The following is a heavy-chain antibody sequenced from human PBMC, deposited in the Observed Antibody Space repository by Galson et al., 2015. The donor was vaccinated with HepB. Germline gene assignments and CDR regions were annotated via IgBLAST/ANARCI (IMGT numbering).Heavy chain of an antibody. D-gene: IGHD5-24*01. CDR3: ARDRERDGNNAGFDY. CDR2: IWYDGNNE. CDR1: GFTFPRPG. Sequence: SLRLSCAASGFTFPRPGMHWVRQAPGKGLEWVAVIWYDGNNEYYAESVKGRFTISRDNSKNTLYLQMNSLRAEDTAVYYCARDRERDGNNAGFDYWGQGTLVTVSS. J-gene: IGHJ4*02. V-gene: IGHV3-33*01.